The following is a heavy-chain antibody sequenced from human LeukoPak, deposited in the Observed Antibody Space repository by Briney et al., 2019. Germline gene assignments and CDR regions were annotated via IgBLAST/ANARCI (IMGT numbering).Heavy chain of an antibody. D-gene: IGHD3-16*01. Sequence: GGSLRLSCAASGFTFSGFAMSRIRQAPGEGLEWVSSISRSGESTFYADSVRGRFTISRDNSKNTVSLQMESLRAEDTALYYCAKDYAVGSIDYWGQGTLVTVSS. CDR2: ISRSGEST. V-gene: IGHV3-23*01. J-gene: IGHJ4*02. CDR1: GFTFSGFA. CDR3: AKDYAVGSIDY.